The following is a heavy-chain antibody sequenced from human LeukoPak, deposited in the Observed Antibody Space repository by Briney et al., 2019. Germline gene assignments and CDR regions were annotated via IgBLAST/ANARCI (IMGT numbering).Heavy chain of an antibody. CDR2: IYYTGST. Sequence: PSETLSLTCTVSGGSISTYYWSWIRQPPGKGLEWIGYIYYTGSTSYNPSLKSRVTMSLDASKNQFSLELNTVTPADTAVYYCARGGNYWPQWWFDPWGRGTLVSVSS. J-gene: IGHJ5*02. CDR1: GGSISTYY. CDR3: ARGGNYWPQWWFDP. D-gene: IGHD1-26*01. V-gene: IGHV4-59*01.